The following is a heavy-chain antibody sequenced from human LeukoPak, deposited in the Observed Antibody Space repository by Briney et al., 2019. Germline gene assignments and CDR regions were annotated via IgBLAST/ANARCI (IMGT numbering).Heavy chain of an antibody. Sequence: PSQTLSLTCTVSGGSISSGGYYWSWKRPHPGQGLEWIVYIYYSGSTYYNPSLKSRVIISVDTSKNQFSLKLSSVTAADTAVYYCARVLPHRHLRYGYYGRRGYAFDIWGQGTMVTVSS. CDR1: GGSISSGGYY. CDR2: IYYSGST. J-gene: IGHJ3*02. CDR3: ARVLPHRHLRYGYYGRRGYAFDI. V-gene: IGHV4-31*03. D-gene: IGHD4-17*01.